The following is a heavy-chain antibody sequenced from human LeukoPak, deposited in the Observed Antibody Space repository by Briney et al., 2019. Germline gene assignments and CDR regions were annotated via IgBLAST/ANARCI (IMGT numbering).Heavy chain of an antibody. V-gene: IGHV3-48*03. D-gene: IGHD5-24*01. CDR3: ARTGPRWLQSEY. Sequence: PGGSLRLSCAASGFDFSHYEMNWVRQAPGKGLEWISYISSGGSSIFYADSVKGRFTISRDNAMNSLYLQMNSLRAEDSAVYYCARTGPRWLQSEYWGQGTLVTVSS. CDR1: GFDFSHYE. J-gene: IGHJ4*02. CDR2: ISSGGSSI.